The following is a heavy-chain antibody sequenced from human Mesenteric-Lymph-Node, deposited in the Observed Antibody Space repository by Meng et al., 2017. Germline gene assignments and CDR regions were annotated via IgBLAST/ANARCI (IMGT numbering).Heavy chain of an antibody. J-gene: IGHJ4*02. Sequence: GSLRLSCAVYGGSFSGYYWSWIRQPPGKGLEWIGEINDSGSTNYNPSLKSRVTMSEDTSKNQFSLKLSSVTAADTAVYYCARGAYCSGGNCYPLDYWGQGTLVTVSS. CDR2: INDSGST. CDR3: ARGAYCSGGNCYPLDY. CDR1: GGSFSGYY. D-gene: IGHD2-15*01. V-gene: IGHV4-34*01.